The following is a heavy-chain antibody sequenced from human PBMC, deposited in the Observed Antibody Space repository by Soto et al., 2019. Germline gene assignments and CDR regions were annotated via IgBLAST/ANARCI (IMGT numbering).Heavy chain of an antibody. CDR1: GGAISSGGYY. J-gene: IGHJ4*02. Sequence: QVQLQQSGPGLVKPSQTLSLTCTVSGGAISSGGYYWSWIRQHPGKGLEWIGYSYYSGSTYYNPSLKSRVTISVDTSKNQFSLKLSSVTAADTAVYYCARDHCGDCSYFDYWGQGPLVTVSS. D-gene: IGHD2-21*02. V-gene: IGHV4-31*03. CDR2: SYYSGST. CDR3: ARDHCGDCSYFDY.